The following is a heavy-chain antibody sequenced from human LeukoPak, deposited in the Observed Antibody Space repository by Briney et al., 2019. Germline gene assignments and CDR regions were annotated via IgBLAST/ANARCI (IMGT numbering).Heavy chain of an antibody. D-gene: IGHD6-13*01. CDR2: MSGSGTGT. V-gene: IGHV3-23*01. J-gene: IGHJ5*02. CDR3: ARVPRATPGTANWFDP. CDR1: GFTFSGYA. Sequence: GGSLRLSCAASGFTFSGYAMSWVRQAPGKGLEWVSIMSGSGTGTYYADSVKGRFTISRDNSKNTLYLQMNSLRVEDTAVYYCARVPRATPGTANWFDPWGQGTLATVSS.